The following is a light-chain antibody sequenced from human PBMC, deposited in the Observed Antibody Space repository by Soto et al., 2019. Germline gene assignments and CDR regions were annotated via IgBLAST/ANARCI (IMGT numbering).Light chain of an antibody. CDR2: EVN. J-gene: IGLJ2*01. Sequence: QSALTQPPSASGSPGQSVTISCTGTSSDVGGYNYVSWYQQHPGKAPKLMIYEVNKRPLGVPDRFSGSKSGNTASLTVSGLQAVDEADYYCSSYGGRNNLIFGGGTKLTVL. CDR1: SSDVGGYNY. V-gene: IGLV2-8*01. CDR3: SSYGGRNNLI.